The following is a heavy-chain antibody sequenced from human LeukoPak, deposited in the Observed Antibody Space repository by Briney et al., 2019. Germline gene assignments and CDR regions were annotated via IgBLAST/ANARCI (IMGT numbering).Heavy chain of an antibody. J-gene: IGHJ4*02. V-gene: IGHV5-51*01. D-gene: IGHD3-10*01. CDR1: GYSFADPW. Sequence: PGESLKISCKGSGYSFADPWIGWGRQMPGKGVEWMGLIYPGDSDTRYSPSFQGQVSISVDKSISTTFLQWSSLKASDTAMYYCARQYGRPYDYWGQGTLVSVSS. CDR3: ARQYGRPYDY. CDR2: IYPGDSDT.